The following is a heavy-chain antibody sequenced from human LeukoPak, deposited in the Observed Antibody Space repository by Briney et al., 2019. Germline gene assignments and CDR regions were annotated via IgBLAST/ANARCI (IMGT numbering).Heavy chain of an antibody. CDR2: IYHSGST. J-gene: IGHJ4*02. V-gene: IGHV4-39*07. Sequence: SETLSLTCSVSGGSVSSSSYYWGWIRQPPGKGLEWIGSIYHSGSTNYNPSLKSRVTISVDKSKNQFSLKLSSVTAADTAVYYCARVGDTTSPLAVVTEEPPYFDYWGQGTLVTVSS. D-gene: IGHD6-19*01. CDR3: ARVGDTTSPLAVVTEEPPYFDY. CDR1: GGSVSSSSYY.